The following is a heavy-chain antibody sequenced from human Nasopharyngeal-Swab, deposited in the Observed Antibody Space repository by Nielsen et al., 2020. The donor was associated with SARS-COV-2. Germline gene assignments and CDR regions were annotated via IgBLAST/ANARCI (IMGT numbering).Heavy chain of an antibody. D-gene: IGHD3-22*01. J-gene: IGHJ3*02. CDR2: IYYSGST. CDR1: GGSISSSSYY. Sequence: EALKISCTVSGGSISSSSYYWGWIRQPPGKGLEWIGSIYYSGSTYYNPSLKSRVTISVDTSKNQFSLKLSSVTAADTAVYYCARRAMIGPLGSFDIWGQGTMVTVSS. V-gene: IGHV4-39*07. CDR3: ARRAMIGPLGSFDI.